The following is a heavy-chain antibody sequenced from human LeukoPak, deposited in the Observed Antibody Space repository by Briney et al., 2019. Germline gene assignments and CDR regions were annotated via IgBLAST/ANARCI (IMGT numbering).Heavy chain of an antibody. CDR3: AKPTVVKGERYYYHYYMDV. J-gene: IGHJ6*03. Sequence: GGSLRLSCAASGFTFSSYAMSWVRQAPGKGLEWVSAISGSGGSTYYADSVKGRFTISRDNSKNTLYLQMNSLRAEDTAIYYCAKPTVVKGERYYYHYYMDVWGKGTTVTISS. V-gene: IGHV3-23*01. D-gene: IGHD4-23*01. CDR2: ISGSGGST. CDR1: GFTFSSYA.